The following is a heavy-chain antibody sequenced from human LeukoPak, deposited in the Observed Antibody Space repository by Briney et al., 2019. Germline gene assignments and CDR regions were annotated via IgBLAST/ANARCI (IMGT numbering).Heavy chain of an antibody. D-gene: IGHD6-19*01. CDR1: SGSISSYY. J-gene: IGHJ4*02. V-gene: IGHV4-59*12. CDR3: ARDREGAVAVDY. CDR2: IYYSGST. Sequence: PSETLSLTCTVSSGSISSYYWSWIRQPPGKGLEWIGYIYYSGSTNYNPSLKGRVTISLDTSKNQFSLKLSSVTAADTAVYYCARDREGAVAVDYWGQGTLVTVSS.